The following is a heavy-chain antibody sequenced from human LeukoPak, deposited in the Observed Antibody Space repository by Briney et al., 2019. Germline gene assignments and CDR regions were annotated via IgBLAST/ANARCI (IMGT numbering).Heavy chain of an antibody. V-gene: IGHV1-2*02. CDR3: VRDRPSYVCSSTSCYIVDSYGMDV. D-gene: IGHD2-2*02. CDR1: GYTFTGYY. CDR2: INPNNGGT. Sequence: GASVKVSCKASGYTFTGYYMHWVRQAPGQGLEWMGWINPNNGGTNYAQKFQGRVTMTKDTSISTAYMELSRLRSDDTAVYYCVRDRPSYVCSSTSCYIVDSYGMDVWGQGTPVTVSS. J-gene: IGHJ6*02.